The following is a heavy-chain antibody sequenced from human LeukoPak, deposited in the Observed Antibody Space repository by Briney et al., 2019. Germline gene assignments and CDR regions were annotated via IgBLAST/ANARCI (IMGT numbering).Heavy chain of an antibody. CDR2: ISDSGGNT. D-gene: IGHD1-20*01. J-gene: IGHJ4*02. V-gene: IGHV3-23*01. Sequence: GGSLRLSCAASGFTFSNFHMTWVRQSPGKGLEWVSAISDSGGNTWYADSVKGRFAISRDNSKNTVYLQMNSLRAEDTAVYYCAKELRSISATTGFDYWGQGTLVTVSS. CDR3: AKELRSISATTGFDY. CDR1: GFTFSNFH.